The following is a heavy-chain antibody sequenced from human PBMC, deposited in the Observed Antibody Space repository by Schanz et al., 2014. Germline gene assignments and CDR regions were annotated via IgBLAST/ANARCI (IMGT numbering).Heavy chain of an antibody. J-gene: IGHJ4*02. CDR2: ITGSGAT. CDR1: GFTFSVFA. CDR3: AGGEYQLLYEN. Sequence: ELQLLESGGGLVQPGGSLRLSCAASGFTFSVFAMNWVRQAPGKGLEWVSIITGSGATYYADSVKGRFTISRDNAKNSLFLQMNSLRAEDTAVYYCAGGEYQLLYENWGQGTLVTVSS. V-gene: IGHV3-23*01. D-gene: IGHD2-2*02.